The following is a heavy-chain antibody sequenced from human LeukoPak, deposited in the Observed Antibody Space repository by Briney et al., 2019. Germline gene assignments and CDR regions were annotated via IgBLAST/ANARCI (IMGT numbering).Heavy chain of an antibody. CDR3: ARAAPAGYYYFMDV. CDR1: GYTFSDYY. V-gene: IGHV1-2*02. CDR2: INPKSGDL. Sequence: VASVKASCKASGYTFSDYYIHWVRQAPGQGLEWMGWINPKSGDLNYAQKFQGGVTMTRDTSSKTVYVELSRLRSDDTAVYFCARAAPAGYYYFMDVWGKGTTVTVSS. J-gene: IGHJ6*03. D-gene: IGHD2-15*01.